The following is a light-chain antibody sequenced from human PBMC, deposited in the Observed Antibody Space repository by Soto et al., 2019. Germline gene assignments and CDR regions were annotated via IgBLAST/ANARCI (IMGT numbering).Light chain of an antibody. Sequence: DIQLTQSPSFLSASVGDRVTITCRASQGISSYLAWSQQKPGKAPKVLIYAASTLQSGVPSSFSGSGSGTEFTLTISSLQPEDFATYYCQQLNNYPWTFGQGTKVEIK. V-gene: IGKV1-9*01. CDR2: AAS. CDR1: QGISSY. CDR3: QQLNNYPWT. J-gene: IGKJ1*01.